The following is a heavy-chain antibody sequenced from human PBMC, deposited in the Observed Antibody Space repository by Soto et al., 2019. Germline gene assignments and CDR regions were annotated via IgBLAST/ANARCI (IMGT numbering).Heavy chain of an antibody. V-gene: IGHV3-33*01. CDR2: IWYDGSNK. Sequence: QVQLVESGGGVVQPGRSLRLSCAASGFTFSSYGMHWVRQAPGKGLEWVAVIWYDGSNKYYADSVKGRFTISRDNSKNTMYLQMNSLRAEDTAVYYCARDIQRVAAAALDYWGQGTLVTVSS. CDR1: GFTFSSYG. CDR3: ARDIQRVAAAALDY. D-gene: IGHD6-13*01. J-gene: IGHJ4*02.